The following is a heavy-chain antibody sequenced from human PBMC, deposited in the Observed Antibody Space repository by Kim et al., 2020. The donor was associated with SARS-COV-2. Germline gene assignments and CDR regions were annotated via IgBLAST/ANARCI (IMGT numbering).Heavy chain of an antibody. CDR1: GYTFTSYG. CDR3: ARAGGYDSRGYYYPTALDY. J-gene: IGHJ4*02. D-gene: IGHD3-22*01. CDR2: ISAYNGNT. Sequence: ASVKVSCKASGYTFTSYGISWVRQAPGQGLEWMGWISAYNGNTNYAQKLQGRVTMTTDTSTSTAYMELRSLRSDDTAVYYCARAGGYDSRGYYYPTALDYWGQGTLVTVSS. V-gene: IGHV1-18*01.